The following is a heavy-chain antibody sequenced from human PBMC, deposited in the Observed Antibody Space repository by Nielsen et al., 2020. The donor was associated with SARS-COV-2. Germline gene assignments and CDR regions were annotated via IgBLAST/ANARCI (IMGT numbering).Heavy chain of an antibody. D-gene: IGHD3-22*01. Sequence: GGSLRLSCAASGFTFDDYAMHWVRQAPGKGLEWVSGISWNSGSIGYADSVKGRFTISRDNAKNSLYLQINSLRAEDTALYYCSSGDAFDIWGQGTMVTVSS. CDR3: SSGDAFDI. CDR1: GFTFDDYA. V-gene: IGHV3-9*01. CDR2: ISWNSGSI. J-gene: IGHJ3*02.